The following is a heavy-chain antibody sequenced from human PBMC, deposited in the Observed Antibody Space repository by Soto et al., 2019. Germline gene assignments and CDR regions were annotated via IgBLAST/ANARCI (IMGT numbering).Heavy chain of an antibody. CDR2: IIPIFGTA. CDR3: ARDKAASAHITHDPFDY. V-gene: IGHV1-69*13. D-gene: IGHD2-21*01. J-gene: IGHJ4*02. Sequence: SAKVSCKASGGTFSSYAISWVRQAPGQGLEWMGGIIPIFGTANYAQKFQGRVTITADESTSTAYMELSSLRAEDTAVYYCARDKAASAHITHDPFDYWGQGTLVTVSS. CDR1: GGTFSSYA.